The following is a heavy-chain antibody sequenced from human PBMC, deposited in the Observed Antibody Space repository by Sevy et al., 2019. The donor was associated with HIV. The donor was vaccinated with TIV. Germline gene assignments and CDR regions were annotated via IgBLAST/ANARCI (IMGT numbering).Heavy chain of an antibody. CDR1: GYLFTSYR. Sequence: ASVKVSCKASGYLFTSYRITWVRQAPGKRLELVGWISPHNGVTNYAQRVQDRVTMITDTSTTTAYMELRSLTSDDSAVYYCARAYCSGGRCYSLAYWGQGTLVTVSS. V-gene: IGHV1-18*01. J-gene: IGHJ4*02. D-gene: IGHD2-15*01. CDR2: ISPHNGVT. CDR3: ARAYCSGGRCYSLAY.